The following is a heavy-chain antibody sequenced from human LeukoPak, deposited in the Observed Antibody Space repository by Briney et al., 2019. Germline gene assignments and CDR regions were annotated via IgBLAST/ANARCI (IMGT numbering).Heavy chain of an antibody. Sequence: GGSLRLSCAASGFTFSSYEMNWVRQAPGKGLEGVSYISNSGSTIHYADSVKGRFTISRDNAKNSLYLQMNSLRAEDTAVYYCARDREHRDWFDPWGQGTLVTVSS. J-gene: IGHJ5*02. D-gene: IGHD5-24*01. CDR3: ARDREHRDWFDP. CDR2: ISNSGSTI. CDR1: GFTFSSYE. V-gene: IGHV3-48*03.